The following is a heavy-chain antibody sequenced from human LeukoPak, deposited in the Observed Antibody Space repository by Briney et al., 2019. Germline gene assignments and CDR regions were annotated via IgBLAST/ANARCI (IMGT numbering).Heavy chain of an antibody. V-gene: IGHV3-23*01. CDR1: GFMFSSYA. Sequence: GGSLRLSCAASGFMFSSYAMSWVRQAPGKGLEWVSGISGSGGNTYYADSVKGRFTISRDNSKNTLHLQMNSLRAEDTAVYYCARKTGYDYVWGSYRQSNWGQGTLVTVSS. J-gene: IGHJ4*02. D-gene: IGHD3-16*02. CDR2: ISGSGGNT. CDR3: ARKTGYDYVWGSYRQSN.